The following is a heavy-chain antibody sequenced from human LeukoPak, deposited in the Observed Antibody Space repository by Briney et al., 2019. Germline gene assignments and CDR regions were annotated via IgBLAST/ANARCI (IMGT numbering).Heavy chain of an antibody. Sequence: GGSLRLSCAASGFTFSGSGMHWVRQASGKGLEWVGRIRSKANSYATAYAASVKGRFTISRDDSKNTAYLQMNSLKTEDTAVYYCTSRGYCSGGSCYSMMYYFDYWGQGTLVTVSS. V-gene: IGHV3-73*01. CDR3: TSRGYCSGGSCYSMMYYFDY. CDR2: IRSKANSYAT. CDR1: GFTFSGSG. J-gene: IGHJ4*02. D-gene: IGHD2-15*01.